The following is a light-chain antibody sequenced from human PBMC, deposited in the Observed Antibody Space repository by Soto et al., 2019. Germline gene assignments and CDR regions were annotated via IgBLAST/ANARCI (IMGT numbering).Light chain of an antibody. CDR1: QSVNSK. V-gene: IGKV3-15*01. Sequence: EIVMTQSPATLSVSPGERATLSCRASQSVNSKLAWYQHRPGQGPRLLIYGASTRANGIPARFSGSGSGTEFTLTISSLQSEDFAVYYCQQYNNWPPMYTFGQGTKVEIK. J-gene: IGKJ2*01. CDR2: GAS. CDR3: QQYNNWPPMYT.